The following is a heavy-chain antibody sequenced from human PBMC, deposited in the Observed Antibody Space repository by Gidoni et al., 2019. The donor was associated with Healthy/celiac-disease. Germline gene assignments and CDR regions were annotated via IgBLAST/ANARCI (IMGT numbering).Heavy chain of an antibody. CDR1: GFTFSSYA. CDR2: ISGSGGST. Sequence: EVQLLESGGGLVQPGGSLRLSCTASGFTFSSYAMSWVRQAPGKGLEWVSAISGSGGSTYYADSVKGRFTISRDNSKNTLYLQMNSLRAEDTAVYYCAKLIAAAGSSPVDYWGQGTLVTVSS. D-gene: IGHD6-13*01. J-gene: IGHJ4*02. V-gene: IGHV3-23*01. CDR3: AKLIAAAGSSPVDY.